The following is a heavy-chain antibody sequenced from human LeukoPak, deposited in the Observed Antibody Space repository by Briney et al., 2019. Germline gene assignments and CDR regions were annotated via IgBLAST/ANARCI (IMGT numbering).Heavy chain of an antibody. CDR3: ARLMVRGSYYYYMDV. Sequence: GGSLRLSCAASGFTFSRYSMNWVSQAPGKWLEWVSSISSSSSYIYYADSVKGRFTISRDNAKNSLYLQMNSLRAEDTAVYYCARLMVRGSYYYYMDVWGKGTTVTVSS. J-gene: IGHJ6*03. D-gene: IGHD3-10*01. V-gene: IGHV3-21*01. CDR1: GFTFSRYS. CDR2: ISSSSSYI.